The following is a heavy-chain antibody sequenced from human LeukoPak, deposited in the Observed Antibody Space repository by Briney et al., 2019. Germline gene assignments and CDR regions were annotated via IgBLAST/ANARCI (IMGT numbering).Heavy chain of an antibody. CDR3: ARSGAAAVRTFCDY. CDR1: GYTFTSYG. D-gene: IGHD6-13*01. V-gene: IGHV1-18*01. Sequence: ASVKVSCKASGYTFTSYGISWVRQAPGQGLEWMGWISAYNGNTSYAQKLQGRVTMTTDTSTSTAYMELRSLRSDDTAVYYCARSGAAAVRTFCDYWGQGTLVTVSS. J-gene: IGHJ4*02. CDR2: ISAYNGNT.